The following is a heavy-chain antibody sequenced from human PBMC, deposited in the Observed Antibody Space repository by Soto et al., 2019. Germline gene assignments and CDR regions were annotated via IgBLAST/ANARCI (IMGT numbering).Heavy chain of an antibody. J-gene: IGHJ6*02. V-gene: IGHV5-51*01. CDR3: ARHGSGGISFYYYAMDV. CDR2: IYPADSDT. CDR1: GYTFTDYW. Sequence: EVQLVQSGTEVKKPGESLRMSCKGSGYTFTDYWIGWVRQMPGKGLEWMGIIYPADSDTKYSPSFQGQVTISVDKSISTAYLQWTSLKPSDTAIYYCARHGSGGISFYYYAMDVWGQGTTVTVSS. D-gene: IGHD2-15*01.